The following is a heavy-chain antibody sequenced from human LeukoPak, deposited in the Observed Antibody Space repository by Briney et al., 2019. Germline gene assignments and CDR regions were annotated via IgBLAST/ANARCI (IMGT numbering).Heavy chain of an antibody. CDR3: ARETYYYDSSGYYYGFDY. D-gene: IGHD3-22*01. CDR1: GYTFTSYY. Sequence: GASVKVSCKASGYTFTSYYMHWVRQAPGQGLEWMGIINPSGGSTSYAQKFQGRVTKTRDTSTSTVYMELSSLRSEDTAVYYCARETYYYDSSGYYYGFDYWGQGTLVTVSS. V-gene: IGHV1-46*01. J-gene: IGHJ4*02. CDR2: INPSGGST.